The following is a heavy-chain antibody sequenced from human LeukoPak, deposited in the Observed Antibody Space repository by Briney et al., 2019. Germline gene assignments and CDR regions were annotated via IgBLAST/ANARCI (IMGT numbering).Heavy chain of an antibody. V-gene: IGHV4-31*03. J-gene: IGHJ4*02. CDR3: ARGQGGSYYFDY. CDR1: GGSISSGGYY. D-gene: IGHD1-26*01. Sequence: SQTLSLTCTVSGGSISSGGYYWSWIRQHPGKGLEWIGYIYYSGSTYYNPSLKSRVTISVDTSKNQCSLKLSSVTAADTAVYYCARGQGGSYYFDYWGQGTLVTVSS. CDR2: IYYSGST.